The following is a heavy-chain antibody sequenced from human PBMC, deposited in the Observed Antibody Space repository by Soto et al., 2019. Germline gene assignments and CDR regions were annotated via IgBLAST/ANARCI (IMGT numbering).Heavy chain of an antibody. CDR2: ISSSGSTI. J-gene: IGHJ4*02. D-gene: IGHD3-9*01. V-gene: IGHV3-21*04. Sequence: GGSLRLSCAAFGFTFSSYSMNWVCQAQGKGLEWVSSISSSGSTIYHADSVKGRFTISRDNAKNSLYLQMNSLRAEDTAVYYCARVIPHDDILTGYHNPPDYWGQGTLVTVPS. CDR1: GFTFSSYS. CDR3: ARVIPHDDILTGYHNPPDY.